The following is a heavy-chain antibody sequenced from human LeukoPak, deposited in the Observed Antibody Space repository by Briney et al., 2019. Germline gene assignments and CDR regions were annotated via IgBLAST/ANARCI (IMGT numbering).Heavy chain of an antibody. CDR3: ARGRYCGGDCYWD. CDR2: INPNSGGT. D-gene: IGHD2-21*02. Sequence: ASVKVPCKASGYTFTGYYMHWVRQAPGQGLEWMGWINPNSGGTNYAQKFQGRVTMTRDTSISTAYMELSRLRSDDTAVYYCARGRYCGGDCYWDWGQGTLVTVSS. J-gene: IGHJ4*02. CDR1: GYTFTGYY. V-gene: IGHV1-2*02.